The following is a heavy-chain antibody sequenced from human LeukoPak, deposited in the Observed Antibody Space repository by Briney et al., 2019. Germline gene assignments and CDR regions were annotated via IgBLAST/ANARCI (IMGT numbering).Heavy chain of an antibody. CDR3: ARLEGGYWFDY. D-gene: IGHD6-25*01. CDR2: AYHGGKT. CDR1: GYSITGGYY. V-gene: IGHV4-38-2*01. J-gene: IGHJ4*02. Sequence: SETLSLTCAVSGYSITGGYYWGRIRQPPGKGLEWIGSAYHGGKTYYNPSLKSRVSILIDTSKDQFSLRLTSLTATDTAVYYCARLEGGYWFDYWGRGTLVTVSS.